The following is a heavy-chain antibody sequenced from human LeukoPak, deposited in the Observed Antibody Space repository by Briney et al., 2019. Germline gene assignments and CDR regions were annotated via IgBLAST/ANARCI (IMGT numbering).Heavy chain of an antibody. J-gene: IGHJ4*02. CDR3: AREKTEAGSTYYFDY. CDR2: INPSGGST. Sequence: GASVKVSCKASGYTFTSYYMHWVRQAPGQGLEWMGIINPSGGSTSYAQKFQGRVTMTRDTSTSTVYMELSSLRSEDTAVYYCAREKTEAGSTYYFDYWGQGTLVTVSS. D-gene: IGHD6-19*01. V-gene: IGHV1-46*01. CDR1: GYTFTSYY.